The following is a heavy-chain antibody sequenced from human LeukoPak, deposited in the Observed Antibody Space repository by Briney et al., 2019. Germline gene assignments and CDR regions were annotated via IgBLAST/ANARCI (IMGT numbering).Heavy chain of an antibody. D-gene: IGHD3-22*01. Sequence: KPGGSLRLSCAASGLVFTTAWMIWVRQAPGKGLEWVGRIKSKSDGGTTDYAAPVKGRFTISRDDSKNTLYLQMSSLKTEDTAVYYCTTLEQYYFHSSVYDVYYMEVWGKGTTATVSS. J-gene: IGHJ6*03. CDR1: GLVFTTAW. V-gene: IGHV3-15*01. CDR3: TTLEQYYFHSSVYDVYYMEV. CDR2: IKSKSDGGTT.